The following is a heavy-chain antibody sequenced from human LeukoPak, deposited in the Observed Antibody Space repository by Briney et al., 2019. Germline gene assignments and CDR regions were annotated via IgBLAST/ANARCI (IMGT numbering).Heavy chain of an antibody. CDR1: GFTFSDYY. CDR3: ARDPRGITALVDYFDY. D-gene: IGHD5-18*01. V-gene: IGHV3-11*01. Sequence: GGSLRLSCAASGFTFSDYYMSWIRQAPGKGLEWVSYISSSGSAIYYADSVKGRFTISRDNAKNSLYLQTSSLRVEDTAVYYCARDPRGITALVDYFDYWGQGTLVTVSS. CDR2: ISSSGSAI. J-gene: IGHJ4*02.